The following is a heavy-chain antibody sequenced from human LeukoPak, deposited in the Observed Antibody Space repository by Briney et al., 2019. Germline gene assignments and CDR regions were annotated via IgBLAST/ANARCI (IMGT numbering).Heavy chain of an antibody. CDR1: GITLSNYG. D-gene: IGHD6-13*01. J-gene: IGHJ4*02. Sequence: GGSLRLSCAVSGITLSNYGMSWVRQAPGKGLEWVSAISGSGGSTYYADSVKGRFTISRDNSKNTLYLQMNSLRAEDTAVYYCAKTLNIAAAGPYFDYWGQGTLVTVSS. V-gene: IGHV3-23*01. CDR3: AKTLNIAAAGPYFDY. CDR2: ISGSGGST.